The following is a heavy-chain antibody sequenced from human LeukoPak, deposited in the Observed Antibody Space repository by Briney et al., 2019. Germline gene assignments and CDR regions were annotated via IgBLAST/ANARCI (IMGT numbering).Heavy chain of an antibody. D-gene: IGHD5-12*01. CDR3: ATLIGYSGDDLRPY. Sequence: RGGSLKISCQGSGYSFTSYWIGGVRQVPGKGLEWMGIIYPGDSDTRYSPSFQGQVTISADKSISTAYLQWSSLKASDTAMYYCATLIGYSGDDLRPYWGQGTLVTVSS. CDR2: IYPGDSDT. J-gene: IGHJ4*02. V-gene: IGHV5-51*01. CDR1: GYSFTSYW.